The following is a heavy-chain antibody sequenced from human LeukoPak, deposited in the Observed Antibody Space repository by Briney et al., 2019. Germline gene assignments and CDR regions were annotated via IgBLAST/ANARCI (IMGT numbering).Heavy chain of an antibody. D-gene: IGHD6-13*01. Sequence: GRSLRLSCVASGFPFSSYSFHWVRQAPGKGLEWVALLSYDGSIKHYADSVKGRFTLSRDNSKSSVYLQMDSLKADDTAVHYCARGVSTWYRIDYWGQGTLVTVSS. CDR1: GFPFSSYS. CDR2: LSYDGSIK. V-gene: IGHV3-30*01. J-gene: IGHJ4*02. CDR3: ARGVSTWYRIDY.